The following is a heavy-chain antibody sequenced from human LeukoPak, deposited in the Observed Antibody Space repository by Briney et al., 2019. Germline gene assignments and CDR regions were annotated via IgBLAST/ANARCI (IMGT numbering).Heavy chain of an antibody. CDR3: AREGREMATKLPLDY. J-gene: IGHJ4*02. V-gene: IGHV1-46*01. Sequence: RASVKVSCKASGYTFTSCYMHWVRQAPGQGLEWMGIINPSGGSTSYAQKFQGRVTMTRDTSTSTVYMELSSLRSEDTAVYYCAREGREMATKLPLDYWGQGTLVTVSS. CDR1: GYTFTSCY. CDR2: INPSGGST. D-gene: IGHD5-24*01.